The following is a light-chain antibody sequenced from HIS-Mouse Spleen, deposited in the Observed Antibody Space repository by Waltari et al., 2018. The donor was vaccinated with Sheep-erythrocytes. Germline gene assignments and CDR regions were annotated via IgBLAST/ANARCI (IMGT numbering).Light chain of an antibody. V-gene: IGKV4-1*01. Sequence: DIVMTQSPDSLAVSLGERATINCKSSQSVLYSSNHKNYLAWYPQKPGPPPKLLIYWASTRESGVPDRFSGSGSGTDFTLTISSLQAEDVAVYYCQQYYSTLTFGGGTKVEIK. J-gene: IGKJ4*01. CDR3: QQYYSTLT. CDR2: WAS. CDR1: QSVLYSSNHKNY.